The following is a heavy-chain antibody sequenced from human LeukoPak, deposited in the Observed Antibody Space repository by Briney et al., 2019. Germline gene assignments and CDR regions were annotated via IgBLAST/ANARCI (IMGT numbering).Heavy chain of an antibody. D-gene: IGHD6-19*01. CDR1: GYTFTSYY. V-gene: IGHV1-46*01. CDR3: ARVKSIAVAGMSFGVGDDEFDY. CDR2: INPSGGST. J-gene: IGHJ4*02. Sequence: ASVKVSCKTSGYTFTSYYMHWVRQAPGQGLEWMGIINPSGGSTSYAQKFQGRVTMTRDMSTSTVYMELSSLRSEDTAVYYCARVKSIAVAGMSFGVGDDEFDYWGQGTLVTVSP.